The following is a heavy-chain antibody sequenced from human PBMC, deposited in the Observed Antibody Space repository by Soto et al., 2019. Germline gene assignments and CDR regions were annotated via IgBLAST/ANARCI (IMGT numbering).Heavy chain of an antibody. J-gene: IGHJ4*02. CDR2: IWYDGSNK. CDR3: ARDNRVSAVFANGYYFDY. CDR1: GFIFSSYG. D-gene: IGHD3-10*02. Sequence: QVQLVESGGGVVQPGRSLSLSCAASGFIFSSYGMHWVRQAPGKGLEWVAVIWYDGSNKYYADSVKGRFTISRDNSKNTLYLQMNSLRAEDTAVYYCARDNRVSAVFANGYYFDYWGQGTLVTVSS. V-gene: IGHV3-33*01.